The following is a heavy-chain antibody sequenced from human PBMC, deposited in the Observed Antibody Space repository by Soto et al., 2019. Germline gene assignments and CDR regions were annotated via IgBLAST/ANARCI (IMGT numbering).Heavy chain of an antibody. CDR2: FDPEDGET. CDR3: ATSSHIRSPYYYDSSGYYYFQH. Sequence: ASVKVSCKVSGYTLTELSMHWVRQAPGKGLEWMGGFDPEDGETIYAQKFQGRVTMTEDTSTDTAYMELSSLRSEDTAVYYCATSSHIRSPYYYDSSGYYYFQHWGQGTLVTVSS. D-gene: IGHD3-22*01. CDR1: GYTLTELS. V-gene: IGHV1-24*01. J-gene: IGHJ1*01.